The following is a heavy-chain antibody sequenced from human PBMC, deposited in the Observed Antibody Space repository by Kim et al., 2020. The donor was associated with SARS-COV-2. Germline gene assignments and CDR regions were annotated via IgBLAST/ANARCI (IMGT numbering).Heavy chain of an antibody. V-gene: IGHV4-59*01. CDR2: IYYSGST. CDR3: ARDKRDFERSGYYWGGSYYYYYMDV. CDR1: GGSISSYY. J-gene: IGHJ6*03. D-gene: IGHD3-3*01. Sequence: SETLSLTCTVSGGSISSYYWSWIRQPPGKGLEWIGYIYYSGSTNYNPSLKSRVTISVDTSKNQFSLKLSSVTAADTAVYYCARDKRDFERSGYYWGGSYYYYYMDVWGKGTTVTVSS.